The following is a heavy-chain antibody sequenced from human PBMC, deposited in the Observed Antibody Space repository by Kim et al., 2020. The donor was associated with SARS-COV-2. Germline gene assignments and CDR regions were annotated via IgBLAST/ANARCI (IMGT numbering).Heavy chain of an antibody. J-gene: IGHJ5*02. V-gene: IGHV4-34*01. Sequence: SETLSLTCAVYGGSFSGYYWSWIRQPPGKGLEWIGEINHSGSTNYNPSLKSRVTISVDTSKNQFSLKLSSVTAADTAVYYCARGSPVLEQQQVDRRFDPWGQGTLVTVSS. CDR2: INHSGST. CDR3: ARGSPVLEQQQVDRRFDP. CDR1: GGSFSGYY. D-gene: IGHD6-13*01.